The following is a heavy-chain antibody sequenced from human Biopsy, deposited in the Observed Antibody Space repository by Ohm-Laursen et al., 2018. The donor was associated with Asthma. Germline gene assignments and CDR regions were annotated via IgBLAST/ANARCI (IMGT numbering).Heavy chain of an antibody. CDR3: ARTFHFWSPYHAEHYQL. CDR1: GFTFSSYA. J-gene: IGHJ1*01. V-gene: IGHV3-7*01. D-gene: IGHD3-3*02. CDR2: IKRDGTEK. Sequence: GSLRLSCAASGFTFSSYAMSWVRQVPGKGLEWVANIKRDGTEKNHVDSLKGRFTISRDNAKNSLYLQMNSLRAEDTAVYYCARTFHFWSPYHAEHYQLWGQGTLVTVSS.